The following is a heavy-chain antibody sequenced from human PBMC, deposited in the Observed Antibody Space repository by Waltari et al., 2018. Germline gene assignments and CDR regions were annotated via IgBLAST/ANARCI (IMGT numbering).Heavy chain of an antibody. Sequence: EVQLVESGGGLVQPGGSLRLSCAASGFTFSSYWMHWVRQAPGKGLVWVSRINSDGSSTSYADSVKGRFTISRDNAKNTLYLQMNSLRAEDTAVYYCARDLLLTAAEERFDPWGQGTLVTVSS. D-gene: IGHD2-15*01. CDR2: INSDGSST. J-gene: IGHJ5*02. CDR3: ARDLLLTAAEERFDP. V-gene: IGHV3-74*01. CDR1: GFTFSSYW.